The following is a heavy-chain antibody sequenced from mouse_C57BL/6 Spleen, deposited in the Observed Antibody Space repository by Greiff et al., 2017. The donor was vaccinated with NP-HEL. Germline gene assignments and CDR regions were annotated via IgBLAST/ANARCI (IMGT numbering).Heavy chain of an antibody. V-gene: IGHV5-17*01. CDR1: GFTFSDYG. CDR3: ARPLTTVVAGAMDY. Sequence: EVQGVESGGGLVKPGGSLKLSCAASGFTFSDYGMHWVRQAPEKGLEWVAYISSGSSTIYYADTVKGRFTISRDNAKNTLFLQMTSLRSEDTAMYYGARPLTTVVAGAMDYWGQGTSVTVSS. CDR2: ISSGSSTI. J-gene: IGHJ4*01. D-gene: IGHD1-1*01.